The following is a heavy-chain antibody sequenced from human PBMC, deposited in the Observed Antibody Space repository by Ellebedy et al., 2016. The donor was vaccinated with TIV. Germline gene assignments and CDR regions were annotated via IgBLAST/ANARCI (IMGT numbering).Heavy chain of an antibody. CDR3: ATDGSYGDYRSPTHAFVM. CDR2: INQDGSDT. J-gene: IGHJ3*02. Sequence: GGSLRLSCAASGFTFNSYWMTWVRQAPGKGLEWVANINQDGSDTYYVDSLRGRFTISRDNAKNSLYLPMNSLRGEDTAVYYCATDGSYGDYRSPTHAFVMWGQGTLVTVSS. V-gene: IGHV3-7*03. D-gene: IGHD4-17*01. CDR1: GFTFNSYW.